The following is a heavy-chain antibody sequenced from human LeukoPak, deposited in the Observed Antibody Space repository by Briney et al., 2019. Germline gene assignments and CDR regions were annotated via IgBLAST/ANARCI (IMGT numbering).Heavy chain of an antibody. CDR3: ASYYDSSGYPRYGMDV. J-gene: IGHJ6*04. V-gene: IGHV3-11*01. Sequence: NPGGSLRLSCAASGFTFSDYYMSWIRQAPGKGLEWVSYISSSGSTIYYADSVKGRFTISRDNAKNSLYLQTNSLRAEDTAVYYCASYYDSSGYPRYGMDVWGKGTTVTVSS. CDR2: ISSSGSTI. D-gene: IGHD3-22*01. CDR1: GFTFSDYY.